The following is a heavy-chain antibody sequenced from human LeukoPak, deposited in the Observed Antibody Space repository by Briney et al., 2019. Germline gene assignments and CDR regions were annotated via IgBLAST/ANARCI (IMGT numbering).Heavy chain of an antibody. V-gene: IGHV3-48*03. J-gene: IGHJ6*02. CDR1: GFTFSSYE. CDR3: ARDPPSSWYYDSSGYSRRNYYGIDV. CDR2: ISSSGSTI. Sequence: GGSLRLSCAASGFTFSSYEMNWVRQAPGKGLEWVAYISSSGSTIYYADSVKGRFTISRDNAKNSLYLQMNSLRAEDTAVYYCARDPPSSWYYDSSGYSRRNYYGIDVWGQGTTVTVSS. D-gene: IGHD3-22*01.